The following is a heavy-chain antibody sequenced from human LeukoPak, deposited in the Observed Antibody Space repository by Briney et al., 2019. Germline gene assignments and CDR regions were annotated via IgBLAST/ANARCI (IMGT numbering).Heavy chain of an antibody. CDR2: MNPNSGNT. D-gene: IGHD6-13*01. CDR1: GYTFTSYD. Sequence: GASVKVSCKASGYTFTSYDINWVRQATGQGLEWMGWMNPNSGNTGYAQKFQGRVTMTRNTSISTAYMELSSLRSEATAVYYCARFDVAAAAFDYWGQGTLVTVSS. J-gene: IGHJ4*02. CDR3: ARFDVAAAAFDY. V-gene: IGHV1-8*01.